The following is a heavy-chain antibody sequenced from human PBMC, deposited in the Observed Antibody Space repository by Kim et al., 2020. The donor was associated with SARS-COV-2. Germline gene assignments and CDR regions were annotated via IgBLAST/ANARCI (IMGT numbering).Heavy chain of an antibody. D-gene: IGHD6-6*01. Sequence: SETLSLTCGVSGDSITSSNWWTWVRQPPGKGLEWFGEMYHSGSTNYNPYLKSRVIISVEKSKKQFSLKLTFETAADTAVYFCARCPGELSSFSFDAWGQG. V-gene: IGHV4-4*02. CDR2: MYHSGST. CDR1: GDSITSSNW. J-gene: IGHJ5*02. CDR3: ARCPGELSSFSFDA.